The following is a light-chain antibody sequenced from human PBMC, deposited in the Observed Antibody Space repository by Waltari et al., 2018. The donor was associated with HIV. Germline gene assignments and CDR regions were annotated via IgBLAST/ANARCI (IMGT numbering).Light chain of an antibody. CDR1: QDISNY. Sequence: DIQMTQSPSSLSASVGDRVTITCQASQDISNYLNWYQQKSGKAPKLLIYDASNLQTGVPSRFSGRRSVTDFTFTISSLQPEDIATYYCQHYDNLPPWTFGQGTKVEIK. V-gene: IGKV1-33*01. J-gene: IGKJ1*01. CDR2: DAS. CDR3: QHYDNLPPWT.